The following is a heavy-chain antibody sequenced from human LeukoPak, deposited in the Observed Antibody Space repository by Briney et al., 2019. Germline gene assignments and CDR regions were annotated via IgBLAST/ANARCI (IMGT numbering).Heavy chain of an antibody. V-gene: IGHV3-53*01. Sequence: GGSVRLSCASSGFTVSSNYMSWVRQARGKGLEWVSVIYRGGSTYYADCLKGRFTISRDNSKNALYLQMESLRPEDTAVYYCARAGRSSRWPNFDYGGQGPLVPVSS. CDR1: GFTVSSNY. CDR2: IYRGGST. CDR3: ARAGRSSRWPNFDY. D-gene: IGHD6-19*01. J-gene: IGHJ4*02.